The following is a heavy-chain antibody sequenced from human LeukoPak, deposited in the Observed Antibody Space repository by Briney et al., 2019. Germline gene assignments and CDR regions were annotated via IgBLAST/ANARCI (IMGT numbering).Heavy chain of an antibody. CDR2: ISSSGSTI. CDR3: AKVGLSDYGDYSGHAFDI. V-gene: IGHV3-48*03. J-gene: IGHJ3*02. CDR1: GFTFSSYE. D-gene: IGHD4-17*01. Sequence: SGGSLRLSCAASGFTFSSYEMNWVRQAPGKGLEWVSYISSSGSTIYYADSVKGRFTISRDNAKNTLYLQMNSLRAEDTAVYYCAKVGLSDYGDYSGHAFDIWGQGTMVTVSS.